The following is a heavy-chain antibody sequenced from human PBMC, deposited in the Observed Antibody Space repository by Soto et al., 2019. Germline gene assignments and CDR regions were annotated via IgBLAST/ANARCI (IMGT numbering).Heavy chain of an antibody. V-gene: IGHV4-30-2*01. J-gene: IGHJ4*02. D-gene: IGHD5-12*01. CDR1: GGSISSGGYS. CDR3: ARGGYSGYDYFDY. Sequence: PSETLSLTCAVSGGSISSGGYSWNWIRQPPGKGLEWIGYIYHSGSTLYNPSLKSRVTISIDKSTSTAYMELSSLRSEDTAVYYCARGGYSGYDYFDYWGQGTLVTVSS. CDR2: IYHSGST.